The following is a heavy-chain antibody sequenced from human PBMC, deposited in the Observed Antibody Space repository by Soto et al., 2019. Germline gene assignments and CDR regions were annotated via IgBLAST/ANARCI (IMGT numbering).Heavy chain of an antibody. D-gene: IGHD2-2*01. CDR1: GFAFSSFA. V-gene: IGHV3-48*02. Sequence: SLRLSCAASGFAFSSFAMNWARQAPGKGLEWLAFISPSSSAIYYADSVKGRFTVSRDNVKNLVFLQVNSLSDEDTAVYFCARDSPSCTSTSCLFDRWGQGTLVTVSS. CDR3: ARDSPSCTSTSCLFDR. J-gene: IGHJ4*02. CDR2: ISPSSSAI.